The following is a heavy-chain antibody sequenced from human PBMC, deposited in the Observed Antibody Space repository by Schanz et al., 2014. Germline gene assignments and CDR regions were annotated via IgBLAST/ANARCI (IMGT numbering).Heavy chain of an antibody. CDR1: GFTFSSYA. CDR3: AKGMGYCSGGTCYDYYYYGLDV. Sequence: VQLVESGGGVVQPGRSLRLSCAASGFTFSSYAMHWVRQAPGKGLEWVSTISASGGSTYYADSVKGRFTISRDNSKNTLYLQMNSLRAEDTAVFYCAKGMGYCSGGTCYDYYYYGLDVWGQGTTVTVSS. CDR2: ISASGGST. J-gene: IGHJ6*02. D-gene: IGHD2-15*01. V-gene: IGHV3-23*04.